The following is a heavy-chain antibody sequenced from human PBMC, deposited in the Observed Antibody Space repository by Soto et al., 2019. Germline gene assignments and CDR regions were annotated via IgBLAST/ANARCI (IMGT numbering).Heavy chain of an antibody. CDR3: ARRSSTYLNEVIYDP. CDR2: IKTDSGVT. V-gene: IGHV1-2*02. Sequence: EASVKVSCKASRYTFTSYDIFWVRQSPGRGLGWMGWIKTDSGVTHYAQSFQGRVTMTRDTSISIAYMELNSLISDDTAVYYCARRSSTYLNEVIYDPWGQGTLVTVSS. CDR1: RYTFTSYD. J-gene: IGHJ5*02. D-gene: IGHD2-2*01.